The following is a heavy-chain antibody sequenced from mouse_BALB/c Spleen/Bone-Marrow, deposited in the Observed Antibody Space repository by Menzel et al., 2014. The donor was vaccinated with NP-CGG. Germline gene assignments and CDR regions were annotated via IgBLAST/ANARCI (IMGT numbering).Heavy chain of an antibody. J-gene: IGHJ4*01. CDR2: IWRGGST. CDR3: AKNIGYYYGSSYYAMDY. V-gene: IGHV2-5-1*01. CDR1: GFSLTSYG. D-gene: IGHD1-1*01. Sequence: QVQLQHSGPSLVQPSQRLSIPCTVSGFSLTSYGLHWVRQSPGKGLEWLGVIWRGGSTDYNAAFMSRLSITKDNSKSQVFFKMNSLQADDTAIYYCAKNIGYYYGSSYYAMDYWGQGTSVTVSS.